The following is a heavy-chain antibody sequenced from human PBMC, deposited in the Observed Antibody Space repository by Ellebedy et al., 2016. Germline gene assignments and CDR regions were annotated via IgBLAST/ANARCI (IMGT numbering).Heavy chain of an antibody. V-gene: IGHV3-30*18. CDR1: GLTFSLHG. D-gene: IGHD2-21*02. Sequence: GESLKISXGVSGLTFSLHGMHWVRQAPGKGLEWVAFISYDGNKKYYADTLRGRLTISRDNSKSTLFLQLDSLRAEDTAVYYCVKDRQYSRGGNWYNYFEYWGQGALVTVSS. CDR3: VKDRQYSRGGNWYNYFEY. J-gene: IGHJ4*02. CDR2: ISYDGNKK.